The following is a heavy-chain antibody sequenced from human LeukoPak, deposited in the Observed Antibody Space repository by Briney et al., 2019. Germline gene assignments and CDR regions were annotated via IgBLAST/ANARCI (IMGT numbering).Heavy chain of an antibody. D-gene: IGHD1-26*01. CDR3: ARSTVGATILVKYYFDY. V-gene: IGHV4-31*03. J-gene: IGHJ4*02. CDR2: IYYSGST. Sequence: SSQTLSLTCTVSGGSISSGGYYWSWIRQHPGKGLEWIGSIYYSGSTYYNPSLKSRVTISVDTSKNQFSLKLSSVTAADTAVYYCARSTVGATILVKYYFDYWGQGTLVTVSS. CDR1: GGSISSGGYY.